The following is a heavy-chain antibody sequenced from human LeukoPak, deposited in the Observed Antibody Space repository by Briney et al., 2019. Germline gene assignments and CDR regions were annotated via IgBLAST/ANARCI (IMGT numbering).Heavy chain of an antibody. J-gene: IGHJ5*02. V-gene: IGHV3-23*01. CDR2: ISGSGGST. CDR3: ARARGLGPGGWFDP. CDR1: GFTFSSYA. D-gene: IGHD3-10*01. Sequence: GGSLRLSCAASGFTFSSYAMSWVRQAPGKGLEWVSAISGSGGSTYYADSVKGRFTISRDKAKNSLYLQMNSLRADDTAVYYCARARGLGPGGWFDPWGQGTRVTVSS.